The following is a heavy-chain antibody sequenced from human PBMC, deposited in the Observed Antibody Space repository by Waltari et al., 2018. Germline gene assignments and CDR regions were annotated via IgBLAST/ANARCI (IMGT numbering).Heavy chain of an antibody. CDR1: GFSFSSYS. J-gene: IGHJ4*02. V-gene: IGHV3-21*01. Sequence: EVQLVESGGGLVKPGGSLRLSCGASGFSFSSYSMNWVRQAPGKGLEWFSSLSSRTTYIHYADSVKGRFTISRDNAKNSLYLQMNSLRVEDTAVYYCVSGGWGFYFDYWGQGTVVTVSS. D-gene: IGHD7-27*01. CDR3: VSGGWGFYFDY. CDR2: LSSRTTYI.